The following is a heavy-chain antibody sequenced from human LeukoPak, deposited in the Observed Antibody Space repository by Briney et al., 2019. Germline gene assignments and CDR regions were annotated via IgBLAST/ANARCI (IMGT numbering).Heavy chain of an antibody. D-gene: IGHD6-19*01. V-gene: IGHV4-34*01. J-gene: IGHJ4*02. CDR3: ARARGAVAGYFDY. CDR2: INHSGST. CDR1: GGSFSGYY. Sequence: PSETLSLTCGVHGGSFSGYYWTWIRQPPGKGLEWIGEINHSGSTNYNPSLKSRVTISVDTSKNQFSLKLSSVTAADTAVYYCARARGAVAGYFDYWGQGTLVTVSS.